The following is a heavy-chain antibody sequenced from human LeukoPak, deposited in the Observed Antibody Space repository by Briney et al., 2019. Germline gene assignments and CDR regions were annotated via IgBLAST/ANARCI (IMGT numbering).Heavy chain of an antibody. Sequence: GGSLRLSCAASGFIVNTNYMTWVRQAPGKGLEWVSSISSSSSYIYYADSVKGRFTISRGNAKNSLYLQMNSLRAEDSAVYYCARDFSSGWYGGGFDYWGQGTLVTVSS. CDR1: GFIVNTNY. CDR2: ISSSSSYI. CDR3: ARDFSSGWYGGGFDY. V-gene: IGHV3-21*01. J-gene: IGHJ4*02. D-gene: IGHD6-19*01.